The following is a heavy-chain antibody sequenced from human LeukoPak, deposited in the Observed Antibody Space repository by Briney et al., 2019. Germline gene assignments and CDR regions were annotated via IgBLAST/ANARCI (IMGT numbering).Heavy chain of an antibody. V-gene: IGHV4-39*07. CDR1: GGSISSSSYY. Sequence: SETLSLTCTVSGGSISSSSYYWGWIRQPPGKGLEWIGSINYSGNTYYNPSLKSRVTISVDTSKNQFSLKLSSVTAADTAVYYCARDEGGNFDYWGQGTLVTVSS. D-gene: IGHD3-16*01. CDR3: ARDEGGNFDY. J-gene: IGHJ4*02. CDR2: INYSGNT.